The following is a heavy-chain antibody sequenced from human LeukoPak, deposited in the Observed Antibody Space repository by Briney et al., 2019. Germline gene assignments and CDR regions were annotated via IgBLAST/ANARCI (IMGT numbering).Heavy chain of an antibody. CDR2: ISGSGGST. CDR1: GFTFSSYA. J-gene: IGHJ4*02. V-gene: IGHV3-23*01. D-gene: IGHD5-18*01. CDR3: ARDRWDTAMASFDY. Sequence: PGGSLRLSCAASGFTFSSYAMSWVRQAPGKGLEWVSAISGSGGSTYYADSVKGRFTISRDNSKNSLYLQMNSLRAEDTAVYYCARDRWDTAMASFDYWGQGTVVTVSS.